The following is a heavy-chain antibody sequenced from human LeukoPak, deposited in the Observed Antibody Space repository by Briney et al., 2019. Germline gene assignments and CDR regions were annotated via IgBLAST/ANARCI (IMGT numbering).Heavy chain of an antibody. CDR1: GGSISSYY. Sequence: SXXLSLTCTVSGGSISSYYWSWIRQPPGKGLEWIGYIYCSGSTNYNPSLKSRVTISVDTSKNQFSLKLSSVTAADTAVYYCARDHTYYDILTGYSFGAFDIWGQGTMVTVSS. CDR2: IYCSGST. CDR3: ARDHTYYDILTGYSFGAFDI. J-gene: IGHJ3*02. D-gene: IGHD3-9*01. V-gene: IGHV4-59*01.